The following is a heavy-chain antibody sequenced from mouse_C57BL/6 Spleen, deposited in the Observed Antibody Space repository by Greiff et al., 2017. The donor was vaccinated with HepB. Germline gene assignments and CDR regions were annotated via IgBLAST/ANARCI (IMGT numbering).Heavy chain of an antibody. CDR3: TTSVVATRYFDV. V-gene: IGHV14-4*01. CDR2: IDPENGDT. D-gene: IGHD1-1*01. J-gene: IGHJ1*03. CDR1: GFNIKDDY. Sequence: DVKLQESGAELVRPGASVKLSCTASGFNIKDDYMHWVKQRPEQGLEWIGWIDPENGDTEYASKFQGKATITADTSSNTAYLQLSSLTSEDTAVYYCTTSVVATRYFDVWGTGTTVTASS.